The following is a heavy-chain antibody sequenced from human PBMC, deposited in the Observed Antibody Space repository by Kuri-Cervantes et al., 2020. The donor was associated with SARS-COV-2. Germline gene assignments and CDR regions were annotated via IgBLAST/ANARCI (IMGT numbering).Heavy chain of an antibody. J-gene: IGHJ5*02. CDR3: ARVREQWSHGGWFDP. V-gene: IGHV1-46*01. CDR1: GYTFTGYY. Sequence: ASVKVSCKASGYTFTGYYMHWVRQAPGQGLEWMGIINPSGGSTSYAQKFQGRVTMTRDTSTSTVYMELSSLRSEDTAVYYCARVREQWSHGGWFDPWGQGTLVTVSS. D-gene: IGHD6-19*01. CDR2: INPSGGST.